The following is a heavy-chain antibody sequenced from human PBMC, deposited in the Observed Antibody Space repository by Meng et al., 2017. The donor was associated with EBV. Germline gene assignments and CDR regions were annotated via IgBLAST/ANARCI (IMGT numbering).Heavy chain of an antibody. CDR2: ISAYNGNT. CDR1: GYTCTSYD. Sequence: VQLVQSGAEVKKPGASVKVSCKSSGYTCTSYDISWLQQAPGQGLEWMGWISAYNGNTNYAQKLQGRVTMTTDTSTSTAYMELRSLRSDDTAVYYCARETSGYDFNWFDPWGQGTLVTVSS. J-gene: IGHJ5*02. D-gene: IGHD5-12*01. CDR3: ARETSGYDFNWFDP. V-gene: IGHV1-18*01.